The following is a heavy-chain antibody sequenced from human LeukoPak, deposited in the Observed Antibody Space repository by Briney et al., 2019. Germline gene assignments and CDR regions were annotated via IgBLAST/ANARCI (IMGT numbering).Heavy chain of an antibody. J-gene: IGHJ4*02. Sequence: PGGSLRLSCAASGFTFSSSWMHWVRQTPGKGLMWVSRISADGSDIKYVDSVKGRFTISRDNAKNSLYLQMNSLRAEDTAVYYCARGRVRGSYYFDYWGQGTLVTVSS. V-gene: IGHV3-74*03. D-gene: IGHD1-26*01. CDR1: GFTFSSSW. CDR3: ARGRVRGSYYFDY. CDR2: ISADGSDI.